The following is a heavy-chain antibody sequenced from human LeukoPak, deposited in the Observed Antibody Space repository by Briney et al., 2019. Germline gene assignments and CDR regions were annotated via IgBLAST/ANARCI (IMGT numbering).Heavy chain of an antibody. CDR3: ASAQKSHGFDV. CDR2: IYPGDSDT. CDR1: GYRFTSYW. Sequence: GEPLKISCKGSGYRFTSYWIGWVRQMPGRGLEWMGIIYPGDSDTRYTPSFQGQVTMSVDKSISTAYLQWSSLEASVTAMYYCASAQKSHGFDVWGQGTMVTVSS. J-gene: IGHJ3*01. V-gene: IGHV5-51*01.